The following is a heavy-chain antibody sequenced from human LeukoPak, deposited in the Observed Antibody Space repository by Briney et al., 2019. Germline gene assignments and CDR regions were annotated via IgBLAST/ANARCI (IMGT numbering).Heavy chain of an antibody. V-gene: IGHV4-61*02. CDR3: ARGLSVISSSWAYYYYYYMDV. D-gene: IGHD6-13*01. Sequence: SQTLSLTCTVSGGSISSGSYYWSWLWQPAGTGREWIGRIYSSGSTNYNPSLKSRVTISVDTSKNQFSLKLSSVTAADTAVYYCARGLSVISSSWAYYYYYYMDVWGKGTTVTVSS. J-gene: IGHJ6*03. CDR1: GGSISSGSYY. CDR2: IYSSGST.